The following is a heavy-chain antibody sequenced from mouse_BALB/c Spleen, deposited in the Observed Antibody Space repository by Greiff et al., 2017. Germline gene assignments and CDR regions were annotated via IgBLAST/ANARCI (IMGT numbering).Heavy chain of an antibody. Sequence: VKLMESGAELVKPGASVKLSCKASGYTFTSYYMYWVKQRPGQGLEWIGEINPSNGGTNFNEKFKSKATLTVDKSSSTAYMQLSSLTSEDSAVYYCNYYRYDGGWYFDVWGAGTTVTVSS. J-gene: IGHJ1*01. V-gene: IGHV1S81*02. D-gene: IGHD2-14*01. CDR1: GYTFTSYY. CDR2: INPSNGGT. CDR3: NYYRYDGGWYFDV.